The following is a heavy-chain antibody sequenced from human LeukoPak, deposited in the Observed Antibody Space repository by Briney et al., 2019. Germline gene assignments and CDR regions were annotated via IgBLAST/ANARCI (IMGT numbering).Heavy chain of an antibody. J-gene: IGHJ5*01. CDR2: VYYPGSP. CDR3: ARSHFYGSGVDS. CDR1: GGSISAIPYY. V-gene: IGHV4-39*01. Sequence: SETLSLTCTISGGSISAIPYYWGWIRQPPGKGLEWIGSVYYPGSPYYSPSLKTRVTISVDTPKIQFSLKLSSVTAADTAVYFCARSHFYGSGVDSWGQGTLVTVSS. D-gene: IGHD3-10*01.